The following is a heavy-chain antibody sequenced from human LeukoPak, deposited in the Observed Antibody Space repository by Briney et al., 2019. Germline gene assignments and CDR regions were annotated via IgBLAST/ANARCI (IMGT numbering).Heavy chain of an antibody. Sequence: GGSLRLSCAASGFTFSSYWMHWVRQAPGKGLVWVSRIESDGSSTSYADSVKGRFTISRDNAKNTLDLLMNSLRAEDTAVYYCARDPSSTSGYFDYWGQGTLVIVSS. V-gene: IGHV3-74*01. CDR1: GFTFSSYW. J-gene: IGHJ4*02. CDR2: IESDGSST. D-gene: IGHD2-2*01. CDR3: ARDPSSTSGYFDY.